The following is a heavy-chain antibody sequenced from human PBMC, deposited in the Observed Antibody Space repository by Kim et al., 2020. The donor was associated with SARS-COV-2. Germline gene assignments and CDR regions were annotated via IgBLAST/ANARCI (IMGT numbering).Heavy chain of an antibody. D-gene: IGHD3-10*01. CDR1: GDTFSTYP. CDR2: IIPIIGRG. Sequence: SVKVSCKASGDTFSTYPLTWVRQAPGQGLEWMGRIIPIIGRGSYAQKFQGRVTITADTSTNTVYMELSSLRSEDTAVYYCARLLADNNYYDSGAYGNFDLWGRGTLVIVSS. V-gene: IGHV1-69*02. CDR3: ARLLADNNYYDSGAYGNFDL. J-gene: IGHJ2*01.